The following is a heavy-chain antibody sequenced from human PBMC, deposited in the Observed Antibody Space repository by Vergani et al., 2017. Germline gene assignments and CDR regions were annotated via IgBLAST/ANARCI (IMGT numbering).Heavy chain of an antibody. V-gene: IGHV3-48*03. J-gene: IGHJ4*02. D-gene: IGHD3-22*01. CDR3: ARDSGGYYYDSSGFIDY. CDR1: GFTFSSYE. CDR2: ISSSGSTI. Sequence: EVQLVESGGGLVQPGGSLRLSCAASGFTFSSYEMNWVRQAPGKGLEWVSYISSSGSTIYYADSVKGRFTISRDNAKNSLYLQMNSLRAEDTAVYYCARDSGGYYYDSSGFIDYWGQGTLVTVSS.